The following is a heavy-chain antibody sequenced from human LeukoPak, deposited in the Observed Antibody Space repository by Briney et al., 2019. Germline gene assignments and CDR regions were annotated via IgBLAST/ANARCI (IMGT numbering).Heavy chain of an antibody. D-gene: IGHD3-10*01. V-gene: IGHV3-21*01. CDR3: ASDYYGSGSYPPGVDY. J-gene: IGHJ4*02. CDR2: ISSSSSYI. CDR1: GFTFSSYS. Sequence: GGSLRLSCAASGFTFSSYSMNWVRQAPGKGLEWVSSISSSSSYIYYADSVKGRFTISRDNAKNSLYLQMNSLRAEDTAVYYCASDYYGSGSYPPGVDYWGQGTLVTVSS.